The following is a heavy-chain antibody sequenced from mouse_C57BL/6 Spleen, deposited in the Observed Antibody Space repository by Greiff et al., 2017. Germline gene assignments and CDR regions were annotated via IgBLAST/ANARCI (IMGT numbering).Heavy chain of an antibody. CDR1: GFTFSDYG. D-gene: IGHD1-1*01. V-gene: IGHV5-17*01. CDR3: AFYYGSSHWYFDV. J-gene: IGHJ1*03. CDR2: ISSGSSTI. Sequence: EVHLVESGGGLVKPGGSLKLSCAASGFTFSDYGMHWVRQAPEKGLEWVAYISSGSSTIYYADTVKGRFTISRDNAKNTLFLQMTSLRSEDTAMYYCAFYYGSSHWYFDVWGTGTTVTVSS.